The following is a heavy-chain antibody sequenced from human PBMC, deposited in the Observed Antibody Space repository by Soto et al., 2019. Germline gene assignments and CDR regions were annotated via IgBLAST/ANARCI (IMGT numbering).Heavy chain of an antibody. J-gene: IGHJ4*02. V-gene: IGHV4-34*01. CDR1: GGSFSGYY. D-gene: IGHD3-22*01. CDR2: INHSGST. Sequence: SETLSLTCAVYGGSFSGYYWTWIRQPPGTGLEWIGEINHSGSTNYNPSLKSRVTISVDTSKNQFSLQLTSVTAADTAVYYCARGRLLPAVNFDYWGQGALVTVSS. CDR3: ARGRLLPAVNFDY.